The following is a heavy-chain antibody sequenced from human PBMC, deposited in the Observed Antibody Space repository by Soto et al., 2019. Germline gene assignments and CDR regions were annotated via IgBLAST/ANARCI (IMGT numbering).Heavy chain of an antibody. D-gene: IGHD3-10*02. CDR3: ARAPWRWVLCTTTDAFDI. Sequence: SETLSLTCTVSGGSISSGGYYWSWIRQHPGKGLEWIGYIYYSGSTYYNPSLKSRVTISVDTSKNQFSLKLSSVTAADTAVYYCARAPWRWVLCTTTDAFDIWGQGTMVTVSS. CDR2: IYYSGST. CDR1: GGSISSGGYY. V-gene: IGHV4-31*03. J-gene: IGHJ3*02.